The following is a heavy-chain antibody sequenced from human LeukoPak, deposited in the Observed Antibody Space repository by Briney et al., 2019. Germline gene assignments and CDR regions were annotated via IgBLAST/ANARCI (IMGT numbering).Heavy chain of an antibody. CDR2: INPNSGGT. D-gene: IGHD4-17*01. V-gene: IGHV1-2*02. CDR3: ARVTVTTEFDC. J-gene: IGHJ4*02. CDR1: GYTFTGYY. Sequence: ASVKVSCKASGYTFTGYYMHWVRQAPGQGLEWMGWINPNSGGTNYAQKFQGRVTMTRDTSIGTAYMELSRLRSDDTAFYYCARVTVTTEFDCWGQGTLLTVSS.